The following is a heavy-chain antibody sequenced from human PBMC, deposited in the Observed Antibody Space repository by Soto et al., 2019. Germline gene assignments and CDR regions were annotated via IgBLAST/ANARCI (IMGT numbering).Heavy chain of an antibody. V-gene: IGHV3-30*18. D-gene: IGHD3-10*01. CDR1: GFTFSNYG. CDR3: AKGSFSPHQLLHH. Sequence: QVQLVESGGGVVQPGRSLRLSCAASGFTFSNYGMHWVRQAPGKGLEWVTTISSDGNDKYYAGSVKGRFTISRDNSEKTRDLQMNALRAKATAVYSWAKGSFSPHQLLHHWGQGPLVTVSS. CDR2: ISSDGNDK. J-gene: IGHJ5*02.